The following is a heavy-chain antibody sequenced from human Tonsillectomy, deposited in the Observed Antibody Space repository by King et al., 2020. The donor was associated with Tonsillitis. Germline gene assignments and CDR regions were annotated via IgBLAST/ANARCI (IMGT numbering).Heavy chain of an antibody. V-gene: IGHV3-7*01. J-gene: IGHJ4*02. D-gene: IGHD2-15*01. Sequence: DVQLVESGGGLVQPGGSLRLSCTASGFTFDCHWMMWFRQAPGKGLEWVATIKEDGSQTLYLDSVKGRFTISRDNAKNIQYLQMNSLKVEDTAVYYCGRGLGWVADYWGQGTLVTVSS. CDR3: GRGLGWVADY. CDR1: GFTFDCHW. CDR2: IKEDGSQT.